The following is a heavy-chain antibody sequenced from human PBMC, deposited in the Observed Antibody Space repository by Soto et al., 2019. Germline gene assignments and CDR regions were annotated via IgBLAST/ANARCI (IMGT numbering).Heavy chain of an antibody. CDR3: AQGDSGNCGSPIDY. CDR2: IIPIFGTA. Sequence: AASVKVSCKASGGTFSSYAISWVRQAPGQGLEWMGGIIPIFGTANYAQKFQGRVTITADESTSTASMALSSMRSEYTAVYYCAQGDSGNCGSPIDYWGQGTLVTVSS. J-gene: IGHJ4*02. CDR1: GGTFSSYA. D-gene: IGHD6-13*01. V-gene: IGHV1-69*13.